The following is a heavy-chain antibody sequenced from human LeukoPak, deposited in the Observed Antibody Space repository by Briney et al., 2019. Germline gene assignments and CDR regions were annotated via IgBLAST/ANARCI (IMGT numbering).Heavy chain of an antibody. D-gene: IGHD1-20*01. V-gene: IGHV3-74*01. J-gene: IGHJ4*02. CDR3: ARADTTYNWNDGPYVDY. Sequence: GGSLRLSCAASGFTFSSCWMHWVRRAPGKGLVWVSRINSDGSSTSYADSVKGRFTIPRDNAKNTLYLQMNSLRAEDTAVYYCARADTTYNWNDGPYVDYWGQGTLVTVSS. CDR2: INSDGSST. CDR1: GFTFSSCW.